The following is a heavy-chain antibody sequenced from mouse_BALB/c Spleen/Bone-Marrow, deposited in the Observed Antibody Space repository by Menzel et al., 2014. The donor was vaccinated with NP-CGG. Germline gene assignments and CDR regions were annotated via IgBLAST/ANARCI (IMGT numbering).Heavy chain of an antibody. CDR1: GYTFTSYY. V-gene: IGHV1S81*02. D-gene: IGHD1-2*01. CDR3: TRSGFYGYGTYFDV. Sequence: QVQLQQPGAELVKPGASVKLSCKVSGYTFTSYYVYWVKQRPGQGLEWIGEINPSNGVTNFNEKFMIKATLTVDSSSSTAYMHLSSLTSEDSAVYYCTRSGFYGYGTYFDVWGAGTTVTVSS. J-gene: IGHJ1*01. CDR2: INPSNGVT.